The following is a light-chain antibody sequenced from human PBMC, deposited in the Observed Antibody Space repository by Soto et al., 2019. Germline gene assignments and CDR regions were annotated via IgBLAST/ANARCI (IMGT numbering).Light chain of an antibody. V-gene: IGKV3-15*01. CDR2: GES. CDR1: QSVASN. Sequence: EIVVTQSPASLSVSPGDGATLSCRASQSVASNVAWYQQKPGHGPRLLIHGESTRDVGVPARFSGSGSGTDFTLTISSLQSEDFAVYYCQQYHNWPPQYTFGQGTKLQIK. CDR3: QQYHNWPPQYT. J-gene: IGKJ2*01.